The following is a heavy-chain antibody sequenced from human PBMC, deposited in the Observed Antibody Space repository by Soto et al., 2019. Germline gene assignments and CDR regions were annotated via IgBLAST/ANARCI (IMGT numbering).Heavy chain of an antibody. Sequence: EVQLVESGGGLVQPGGSLRLSCAASGFTVSSNYMSWVRQAPGKGLEWVSVIYSGGSTYYADSVKGRFTISRDNSKNTLYLQMNSLRAEDTAVYYCARAGRGTYYVILTGRAPNDAFDIWGQGTMVTVSS. D-gene: IGHD3-9*01. V-gene: IGHV3-66*01. CDR1: GFTVSSNY. CDR2: IYSGGST. CDR3: ARAGRGTYYVILTGRAPNDAFDI. J-gene: IGHJ3*02.